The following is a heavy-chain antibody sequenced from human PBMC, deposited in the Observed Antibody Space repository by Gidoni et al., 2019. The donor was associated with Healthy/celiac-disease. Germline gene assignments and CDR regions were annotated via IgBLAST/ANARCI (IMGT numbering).Heavy chain of an antibody. CDR2: INPNSGGT. D-gene: IGHD1-7*01. Sequence: QVQLVQSGAEVKKPGASVKVSCKASGYTFTGYYLHWVRQAPGQGLEWMGWINPNSGGTNYAQKFQGWVTMTMDTSISTAYMELSRLRSDDTAVYYCARAVTGTTPFDYWGQGTLVTVSS. CDR3: ARAVTGTTPFDY. J-gene: IGHJ4*02. V-gene: IGHV1-2*04. CDR1: GYTFTGYY.